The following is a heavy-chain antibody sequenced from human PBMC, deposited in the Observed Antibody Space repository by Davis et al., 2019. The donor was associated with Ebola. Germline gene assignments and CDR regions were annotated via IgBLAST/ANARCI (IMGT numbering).Heavy chain of an antibody. CDR3: ARGEGFIVAD. CDR2: LNGDASNK. CDR1: GFTFSRHW. J-gene: IGHJ4*02. D-gene: IGHD1-26*01. Sequence: PGGSLRLSCAASGFTFSRHWMHWVRQVSGKGLVWVSRLNGDASNKAYADSVKGRFTISRDNTRNSLYLQMNSLTADDTALYYCARGEGFIVADWGQGTLVTVSS. V-gene: IGHV3-74*01.